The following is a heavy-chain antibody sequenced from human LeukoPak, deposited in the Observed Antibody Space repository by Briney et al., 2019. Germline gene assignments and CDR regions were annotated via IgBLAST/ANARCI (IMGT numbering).Heavy chain of an antibody. D-gene: IGHD1-26*01. CDR2: IYNSGTT. J-gene: IGHJ4*02. Sequence: SETPSLTCSVSGVSISNYHWSWFRQPPGKGLEWTGSIYNSGTTNYSPSLKSRITISVDTSKSQFSLKLTSVTAADTAVYYCARGGSSYLSTDFDYWGQGTLVTVSS. CDR1: GVSISNYH. V-gene: IGHV4-59*08. CDR3: ARGGSSYLSTDFDY.